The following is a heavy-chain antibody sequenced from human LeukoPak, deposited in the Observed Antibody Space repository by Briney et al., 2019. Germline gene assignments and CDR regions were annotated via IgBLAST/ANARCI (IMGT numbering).Heavy chain of an antibody. CDR2: IYSSGST. D-gene: IGHD2-15*01. CDR3: ARGRYCSGGSCYVDY. Sequence: PSETLSLTCTVSGGSISSCYWSWIRQPPGKGLEWIGYIYSSGSTNYNPSLKSRVTISVDTSKNQFSLKLRSVTAADTAVYYCARGRYCSGGSCYVDYWGQGTLVTVSS. V-gene: IGHV4-59*01. J-gene: IGHJ4*02. CDR1: GGSISSCY.